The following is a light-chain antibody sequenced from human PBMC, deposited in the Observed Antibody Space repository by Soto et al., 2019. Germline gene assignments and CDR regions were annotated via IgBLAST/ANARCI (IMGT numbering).Light chain of an antibody. CDR3: SSYAGSNNFGV. CDR2: EVI. Sequence: QSALTQPRSVSGSPGQSVTISCTGTSSDVGAYNYVSWYQQHPGKAPKLIISEVIKRPSGVPDRFSGSKSGNTASLTVSGLQAEDEADYYCSSYAGSNNFGVFGGGTKVTVL. CDR1: SSDVGAYNY. V-gene: IGLV2-8*01. J-gene: IGLJ2*01.